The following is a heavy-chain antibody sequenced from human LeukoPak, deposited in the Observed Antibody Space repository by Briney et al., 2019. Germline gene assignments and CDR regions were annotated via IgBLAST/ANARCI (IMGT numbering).Heavy chain of an antibody. CDR1: GDNITSYY. CDR2: INPNSGNT. CDR3: ARGRGRGWFREFRYYYYYMDV. J-gene: IGHJ6*03. V-gene: IGHV1-8*01. D-gene: IGHD3-10*01. Sequence: GASVQVSCKASGDNITSYYFNWGRQATGQELEWMVWINPNSGNTGYAQKFQGRVTMTRNTSISTAYMELSSLRSEDTAVYYCARGRGRGWFREFRYYYYYMDVWGKGTTVTVSS.